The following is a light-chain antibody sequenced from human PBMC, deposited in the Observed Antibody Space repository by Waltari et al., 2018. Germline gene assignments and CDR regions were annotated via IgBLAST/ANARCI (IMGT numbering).Light chain of an antibody. J-gene: IGLJ3*02. V-gene: IGLV2-23*02. CDR1: SSNIWSYNL. Sequence: QSALIQPASVSGSPGQSITISCTGTSSNIWSYNLVTWYQQYPGKAPNVMIYEVYKRPSGVSNRFSGSKSGNTASLTISGLQAEDETDYYCCSYAGSNSWVFGGGTKVTVL. CDR2: EVY. CDR3: CSYAGSNSWV.